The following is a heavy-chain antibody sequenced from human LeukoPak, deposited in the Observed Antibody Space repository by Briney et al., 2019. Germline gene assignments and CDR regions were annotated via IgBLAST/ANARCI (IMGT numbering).Heavy chain of an antibody. CDR3: AREHTPDYYFDY. V-gene: IGHV4-30-2*01. J-gene: IGHJ4*02. CDR2: VFRDGTT. CDR1: GGSVSSGGYS. D-gene: IGHD1-14*01. Sequence: SQTLSLTCGVSGGSVSSGGYSWNWVRQPPGKGLEWIGYVFRDGTTHYNPSLKSRVTISVDLSKNHFSLKLSSVTAADTAVYYSAREHTPDYYFDYWGQGTLVTVSS.